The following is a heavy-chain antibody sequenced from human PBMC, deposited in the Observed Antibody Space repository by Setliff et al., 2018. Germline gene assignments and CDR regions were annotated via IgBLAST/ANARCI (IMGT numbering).Heavy chain of an antibody. CDR2: INSDESRR. J-gene: IGHJ5*02. V-gene: IGHV3-74*01. CDR1: GFSFSSYW. CDR3: AREDELALRP. Sequence: PGGSLRLSCVASGFSFSSYWMHWVRQVPGKGLVWVSRINSDESRRNYGGSVKGRFTMTRDTSISTAYMEMSRLRFDDTAVYYCAREDELALRPWGQGTLVTVSS. D-gene: IGHD3-10*01.